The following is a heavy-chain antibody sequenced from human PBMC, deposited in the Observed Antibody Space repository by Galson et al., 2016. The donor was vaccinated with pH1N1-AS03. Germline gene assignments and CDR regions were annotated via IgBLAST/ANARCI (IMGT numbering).Heavy chain of an antibody. CDR3: ARRDYNSSYLLPYNWLDP. Sequence: QSGAEVKKPGESLKISCQGSGYNFMDYWIGWVRQMPGKGLEWMGNIEPDDSDTRYSPSFQGQVTISADKSHSTAYLQWSSLKASDTGIYYCARRDYNSSYLLPYNWLDPWGQGTLVTVSS. V-gene: IGHV5-51*01. CDR1: GYNFMDYW. D-gene: IGHD6-13*01. J-gene: IGHJ5*02. CDR2: IEPDDSDT.